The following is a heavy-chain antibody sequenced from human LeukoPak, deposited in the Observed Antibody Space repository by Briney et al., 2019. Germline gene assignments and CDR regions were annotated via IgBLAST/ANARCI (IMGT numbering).Heavy chain of an antibody. D-gene: IGHD1-1*01. CDR3: ARANRHWNDVYFDN. CDR1: GGSISSGGYY. Sequence: PSETLSLTCTVSGGSISSGGYYWSWIRQHPGKGLEWIGYIYYSGSTYYNPSLKSRVTISVDTSKNQFSLKLSSVTAADTAVYYCARANRHWNDVYFDNWGQGTLVTVSS. J-gene: IGHJ4*02. CDR2: IYYSGST. V-gene: IGHV4-31*03.